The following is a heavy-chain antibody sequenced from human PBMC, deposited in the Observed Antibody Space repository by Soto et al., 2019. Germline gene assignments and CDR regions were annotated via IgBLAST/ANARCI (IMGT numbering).Heavy chain of an antibody. CDR3: AREMTRTGAYYYYYGMDV. V-gene: IGHV1-18*01. Sequence: ASVKVSCKASGYTFTSYGISWVRQAPGQGLEWKGWISAYNGNTNYAQKLQGRVTMTTDTSTSTAYMELRSLRSDDTAVYYCAREMTRTGAYYYYYGMDVWGQGTTVTVSS. D-gene: IGHD1-26*01. CDR2: ISAYNGNT. J-gene: IGHJ6*02. CDR1: GYTFTSYG.